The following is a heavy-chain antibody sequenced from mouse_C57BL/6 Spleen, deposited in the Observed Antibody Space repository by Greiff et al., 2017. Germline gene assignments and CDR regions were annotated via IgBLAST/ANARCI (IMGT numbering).Heavy chain of an antibody. J-gene: IGHJ2*01. D-gene: IGHD2-5*01. Sequence: VQLQQSGAELVRPGSSVKLSCKASGYTFTSYWMDWVKQRPGQGLEWIGNIYPSNSETHYNQKFKDKATLTVEKSSSTAYMQLSSLTSEDSAVYYCARGSNYPYYFDYWGQGTTLTVSS. CDR3: ARGSNYPYYFDY. CDR1: GYTFTSYW. V-gene: IGHV1-61*01. CDR2: IYPSNSET.